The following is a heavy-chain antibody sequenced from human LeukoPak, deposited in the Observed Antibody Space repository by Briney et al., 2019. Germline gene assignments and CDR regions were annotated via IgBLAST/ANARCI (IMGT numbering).Heavy chain of an antibody. J-gene: IGHJ4*02. CDR2: IYPGDSDT. Sequence: GESLQISCKGSGYSFTSYWIGWVRQMPGKGLEWMGIIYPGDSDTRYSPSFQGQVTISADKSISTAYLQWSSLKASDTAMYYCARGSSRVAWYFDYWGQGTLVTVSS. V-gene: IGHV5-51*01. CDR3: ARGSSRVAWYFDY. D-gene: IGHD3-10*01. CDR1: GYSFTSYW.